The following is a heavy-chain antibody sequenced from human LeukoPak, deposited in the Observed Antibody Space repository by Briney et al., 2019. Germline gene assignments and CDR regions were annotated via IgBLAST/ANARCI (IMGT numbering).Heavy chain of an antibody. V-gene: IGHV3-23*01. CDR3: ARYWGSSYNYAPFDS. CDR2: ISGGGSAT. CDR1: GFTFGNYA. Sequence: GGSLRLSCIASGFTFGNYAMAWVRQAPGKGLEWLSAISGGGSATYYRDSVKGRFTISRDSFKNTLYLQTSHLRVEDTAIFYCARYWGSSYNYAPFDSWGQGTLVTVSS. D-gene: IGHD3-10*01. J-gene: IGHJ4*02.